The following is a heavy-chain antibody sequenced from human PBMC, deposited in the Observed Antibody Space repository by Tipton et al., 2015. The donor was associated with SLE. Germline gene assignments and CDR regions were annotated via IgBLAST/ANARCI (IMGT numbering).Heavy chain of an antibody. CDR3: ARDRFRIAVAGTYYYYGMDV. CDR1: GGSISSGSYY. J-gene: IGHJ6*02. Sequence: TLSLTCTVSGGSISSGSYYWSWIRQPPGKGLEWIGYIYYSGSTNYNPSLKSRVTISVDTSKNQFSLKLSSVTAADTAVYYCARDRFRIAVAGTYYYYGMDVWGQGTTVTVSS. V-gene: IGHV4-61*01. CDR2: IYYSGST. D-gene: IGHD6-19*01.